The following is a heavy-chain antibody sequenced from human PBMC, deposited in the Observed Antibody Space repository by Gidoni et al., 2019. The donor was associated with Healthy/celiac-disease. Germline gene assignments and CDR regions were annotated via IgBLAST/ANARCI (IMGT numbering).Heavy chain of an antibody. D-gene: IGHD3-10*01. J-gene: IGHJ4*02. CDR1: GYTFTSYA. CDR2: INAGNGNT. V-gene: IGHV1-3*01. CDR3: ARAGGSGSPNGDY. Sequence: QVQLVQSGAEVKKPGASVKVSRKASGYTFTSYAMHCVRQAPGQRLEWMGWINAGNGNTKDSQKFQGRVTITRDTSASTAYMELSSLRSEDTAVYYCARAGGSGSPNGDYWGQGTLVTVSS.